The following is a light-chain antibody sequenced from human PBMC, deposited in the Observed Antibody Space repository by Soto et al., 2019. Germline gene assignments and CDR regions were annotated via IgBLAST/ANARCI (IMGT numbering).Light chain of an antibody. V-gene: IGLV2-23*02. CDR1: RSDVGSYNL. CDR3: CSYAGSSTPVV. Sequence: QSALTQPASVSGSPGQSITISCTGTRSDVGSYNLVSWYQQHPGKAPQLMIYEVTKRPSGVSNRFSGSKSGNTASLTISGIQAEDEADYYCCSYAGSSTPVVFGGGTKVTVL. J-gene: IGLJ2*01. CDR2: EVT.